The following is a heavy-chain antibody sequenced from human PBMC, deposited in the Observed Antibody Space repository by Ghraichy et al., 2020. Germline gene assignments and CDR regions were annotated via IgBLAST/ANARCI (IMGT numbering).Heavy chain of an antibody. V-gene: IGHV3-21*01. J-gene: IGHJ4*02. CDR3: ARGVAGSGWYLEHDY. Sequence: GGSLRLSCAASGFTFSSYSMNWVRQAPGKGLEWVLSISSSSSYIYYADSVKGRFTISRDNAKNSLYLQMNSLRAEDTAVYYCARGVAGSGWYLEHDYWGQGTLVSVSS. D-gene: IGHD6-19*01. CDR2: ISSSSSYI. CDR1: GFTFSSYS.